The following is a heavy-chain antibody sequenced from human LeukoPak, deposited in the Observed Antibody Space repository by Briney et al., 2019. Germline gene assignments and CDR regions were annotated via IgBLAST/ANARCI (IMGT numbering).Heavy chain of an antibody. D-gene: IGHD4-17*01. J-gene: IGHJ4*02. CDR1: GFPLRNAW. CDR3: TTQSTVIHDY. V-gene: IGHV3-15*01. CDR2: IKSKTDGRTT. Sequence: PGGYLRPPCAASGFPLRNAWMSWVRQAPGKGLEWVGRIKSKTDGRTTDYAAPVKGRFTSSRADSKNTLYLQRNALKTEHSAVYYCTTQSTVIHDYWGQGTLVTVSS.